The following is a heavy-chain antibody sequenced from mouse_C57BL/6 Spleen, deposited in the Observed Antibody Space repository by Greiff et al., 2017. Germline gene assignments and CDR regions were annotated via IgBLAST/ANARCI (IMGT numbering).Heavy chain of an antibody. Sequence: QVQLQQSGPELVKPGASVKISCKASGYAFSSSWMNWVKQRPGKGLEWIGRIYPGDGDTNYNGKFKGKATLTADKSSSTAYMQLSSLTSEDSAVYFCARKTNWDVFDYWGQGTTLTVST. CDR1: GYAFSSSW. D-gene: IGHD4-1*02. J-gene: IGHJ2*01. CDR2: IYPGDGDT. V-gene: IGHV1-82*01. CDR3: ARKTNWDVFDY.